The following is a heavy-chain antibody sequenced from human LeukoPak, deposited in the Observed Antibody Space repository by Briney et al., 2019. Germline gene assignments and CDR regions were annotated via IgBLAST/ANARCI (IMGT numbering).Heavy chain of an antibody. CDR2: MNPNSGDT. V-gene: IGHV1-8*01. D-gene: IGHD2-21*02. Sequence: ASVKVPCKASGYTFTSYDINWVRQATGQGLEWMGWMNPNSGDTGYAQKFQGRVTMTRNTSKSTAYMELSSLRSEDTAVYYCARGTYPLMGLVTTYWYFDLWGRGTLVTVSS. CDR3: ARGTYPLMGLVTTYWYFDL. J-gene: IGHJ2*01. CDR1: GYTFTSYD.